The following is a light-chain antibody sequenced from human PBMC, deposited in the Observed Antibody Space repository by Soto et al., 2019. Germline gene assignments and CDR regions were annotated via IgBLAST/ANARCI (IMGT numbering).Light chain of an antibody. J-gene: IGLJ1*01. CDR2: YDS. CDR1: NIGIKS. Sequence: SYELTQPPSVSVAPGKTARITCGGNNIGIKSVHWYQQKPGQAPVLVIYYDSDRPSGIPERFSGSHSGNTATLTISRVEAGDEDDYYCQVWDSSSDHYVFGTGTKVTVL. CDR3: QVWDSSSDHYV. V-gene: IGLV3-21*04.